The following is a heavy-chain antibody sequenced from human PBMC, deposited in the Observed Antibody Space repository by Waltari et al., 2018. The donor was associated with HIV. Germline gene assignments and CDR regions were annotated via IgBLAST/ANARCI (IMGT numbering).Heavy chain of an antibody. CDR1: GGSISSSNYS. V-gene: IGHV4-61*02. CDR3: ARTSYYDTRGWGGMDV. D-gene: IGHD3-22*01. J-gene: IGHJ6*02. Sequence: QVRLQESGPGLVKPSQTLSLTCTVPGGSISSSNYSWSWIRQPAGKGLEWIGRFYTSGNINYNPSLKSRATISTDTSKNQFSLKLTSVTAADTAVYYCARTSYYDTRGWGGMDVWGQGTTVTVSS. CDR2: FYTSGNI.